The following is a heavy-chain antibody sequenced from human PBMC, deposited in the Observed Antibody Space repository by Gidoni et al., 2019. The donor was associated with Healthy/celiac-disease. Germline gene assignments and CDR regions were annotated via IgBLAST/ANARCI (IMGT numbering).Heavy chain of an antibody. CDR2: IIPIFGTA. J-gene: IGHJ4*02. CDR1: GCTFSSYA. D-gene: IGHD2-21*02. CDR3: ARETGGGNSFGYDY. Sequence: QVQLVQSGAEVTKPGSSVKVSCKASGCTFSSYAISWVRQSPGQGLEWMGGIIPIFGTANYAQKFQGRVTITADESTSTAYMELSSLRSEDTAVYYCARETGGGNSFGYDYWGQGTLVTVSS. V-gene: IGHV1-69*01.